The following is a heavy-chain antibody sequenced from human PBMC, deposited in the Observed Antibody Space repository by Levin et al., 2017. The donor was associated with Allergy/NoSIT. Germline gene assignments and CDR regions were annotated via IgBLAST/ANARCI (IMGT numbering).Heavy chain of an antibody. J-gene: IGHJ3*02. V-gene: IGHV3-48*02. CDR3: ARDYYDSSGYGAFDI. D-gene: IGHD3-22*01. Sequence: GGSLRLSCAASGFTFSSYSMNWVRQAPGKGLEWVSYISSSSSTIYYADSVKGRFTISRDNAKNSLYLQMNSLRDEDTAVYYCARDYYDSSGYGAFDIWGQGTMVTVSS. CDR1: GFTFSSYS. CDR2: ISSSSSTI.